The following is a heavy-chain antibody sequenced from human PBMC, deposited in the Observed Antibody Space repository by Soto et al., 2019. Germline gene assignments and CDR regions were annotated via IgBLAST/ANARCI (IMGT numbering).Heavy chain of an antibody. D-gene: IGHD2-2*01. CDR2: ISYDGSNK. CDR1: GFTFSSYG. CDR3: AKDRGTLGYCSSTSCYYGMDV. J-gene: IGHJ6*02. Sequence: GGSLRLSCAASGFTFSSYGMHWVRQAPGKGLEWVAVISYDGSNKYYADSVKGRFTISSDNSKNTLYLQMNSLRAEDTAVDYCAKDRGTLGYCSSTSCYYGMDVWGQGTTVTVSS. V-gene: IGHV3-30*18.